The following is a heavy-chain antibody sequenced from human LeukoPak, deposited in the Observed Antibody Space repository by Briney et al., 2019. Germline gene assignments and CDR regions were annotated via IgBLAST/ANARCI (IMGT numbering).Heavy chain of an antibody. CDR3: AKRAWGTLQRYFDD. Sequence: GGSLRLSCATSGFTFSNYWMHWVRQAPGQGLVWVSAIGGGGDTTYYADSVKGRFAVFRDNSKSTLYLQMNSLRADDTAVYYCAKRAWGTLQRYFDDWGQGTLVTVSS. J-gene: IGHJ4*02. CDR2: IGGGGDTT. D-gene: IGHD1-7*01. CDR1: GFTFSNYW. V-gene: IGHV3-23*01.